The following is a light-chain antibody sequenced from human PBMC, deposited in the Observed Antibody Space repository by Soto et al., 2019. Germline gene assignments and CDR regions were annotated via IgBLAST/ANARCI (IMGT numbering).Light chain of an antibody. CDR2: DGS. V-gene: IGKV1-33*01. Sequence: DIQMTQSPSSLSASVGDRVTITCQASQDITNYLNWYQQKPGKAPRLLVYDGSNLDTGVPSRFSGSGSGTHFSFTISSLHPDDIATYYGQQFDSLPITFGQGTRLEI. J-gene: IGKJ5*01. CDR3: QQFDSLPIT. CDR1: QDITNY.